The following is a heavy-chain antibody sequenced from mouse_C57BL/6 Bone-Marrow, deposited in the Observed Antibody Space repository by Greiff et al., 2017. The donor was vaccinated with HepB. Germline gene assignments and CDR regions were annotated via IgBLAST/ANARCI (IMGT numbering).Heavy chain of an antibody. CDR3: ARSSNPWNYFDY. Sequence: EVMLVESGGGLVKPGGSLKLSCAASGFTFSDYGMHWVRQAPEKGLEWVAYISSGSSTIYYADTVKGRFTISRDNAKNTLFLQMTSLRSEDTAMYYCARSSNPWNYFDYWGQGTTLTVSS. D-gene: IGHD2-5*01. J-gene: IGHJ2*01. V-gene: IGHV5-17*01. CDR2: ISSGSSTI. CDR1: GFTFSDYG.